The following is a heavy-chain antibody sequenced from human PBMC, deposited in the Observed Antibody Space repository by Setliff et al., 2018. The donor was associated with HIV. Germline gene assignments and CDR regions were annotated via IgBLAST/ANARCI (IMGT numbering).Heavy chain of an antibody. CDR3: ATDLGSHALDP. V-gene: IGHV1-2*02. D-gene: IGHD6-13*01. Sequence: GASVKVSCKASGDTLRDYYIHWVRQAPGQGLEWMGWINPDSGGTNYAQKFQGRVTMTRDTSLNTDYMEVRSLRSDDTAVYYCATDLGSHALDPWGQGTLVTVSS. CDR2: INPDSGGT. J-gene: IGHJ5*02. CDR1: GDTLRDYY.